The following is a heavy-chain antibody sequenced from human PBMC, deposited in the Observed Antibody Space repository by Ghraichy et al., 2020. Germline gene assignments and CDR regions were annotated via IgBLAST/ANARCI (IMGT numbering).Heavy chain of an antibody. D-gene: IGHD5-18*01. V-gene: IGHV4-61*01. Sequence: SETLSLTCTVSGGSVSSGSYYWSWIRQPPGKGLEWIGYIYYSGSTNYNPSLKSRVTISVDTSKNQFSLKLSSVTAADTAVYYCARGSASYGYDYWGQGTLVTVSS. CDR3: ARGSASYGYDY. CDR1: GGSVSSGSYY. CDR2: IYYSGST. J-gene: IGHJ4*02.